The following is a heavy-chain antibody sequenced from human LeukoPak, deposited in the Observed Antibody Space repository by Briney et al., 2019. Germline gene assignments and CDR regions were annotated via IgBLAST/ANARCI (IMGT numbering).Heavy chain of an antibody. V-gene: IGHV3-9*01. CDR1: GFTFDDYA. Sequence: GGSLRLSCAASGFTFDDYAMLWVRQAPGKGLEWVSGLSWSSATIGYADSVKGRFTISRDNAKNTLSLQMNSLRAEDTALYYCARDMETTVVTPTFDYWGQGTLVTVSS. CDR3: ARDMETTVVTPTFDY. D-gene: IGHD4-23*01. CDR2: LSWSSATI. J-gene: IGHJ4*02.